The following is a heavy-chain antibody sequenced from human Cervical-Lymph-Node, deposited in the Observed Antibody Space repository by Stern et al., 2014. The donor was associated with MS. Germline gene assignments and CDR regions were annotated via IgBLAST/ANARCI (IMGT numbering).Heavy chain of an antibody. CDR1: GGIFSPHT. CDR2: ITPKRGIV. CDR3: ASGKYSFGSGPES. J-gene: IGHJ4*02. D-gene: IGHD3-10*01. V-gene: IGHV1-69*09. Sequence: MQLVESGAEVKKPGSSVKVSCKASGGIFSPHTISWAQPAPGHGIECMARITPKRGIVNRIQDLWDGLSFNADRSTRTVFMELRSLTAADTAVYFCASGKYSFGSGPESWGQGTRVIVAA.